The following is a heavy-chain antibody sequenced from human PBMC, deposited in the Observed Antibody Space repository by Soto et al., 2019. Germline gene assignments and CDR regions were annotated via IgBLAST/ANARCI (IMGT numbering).Heavy chain of an antibody. CDR1: GFTFSSYW. CDR2: IKQDGSEK. J-gene: IGHJ4*02. V-gene: IGHV3-7*03. D-gene: IGHD6-19*01. Sequence: GGSLRLSCAASGFTFSSYWMSWVRQAQGKGLEWVANIKQDGSEKYYVDSVKGRFTISRDNAKNSLYLQMNSLRAEDTSFYYCARVDRVVAGTFDYWGQGTLVTVSS. CDR3: ARVDRVVAGTFDY.